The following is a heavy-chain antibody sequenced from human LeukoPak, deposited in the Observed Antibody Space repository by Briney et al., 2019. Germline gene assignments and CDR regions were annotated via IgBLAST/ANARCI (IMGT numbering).Heavy chain of an antibody. CDR1: GFTFSSYW. D-gene: IGHD3-22*01. CDR3: ARGGGRSTMIVADV. CDR2: IKQDESEK. Sequence: GGSLRLSCAASGFTFSSYWMSWVRQAPGEGLEWVANIKQDESEKYYVGSVKGRFTISRDNAKNSLYLQMSSLRAEDTAVYYCARGGGRSTMIVADVWGQGTTVTVSS. V-gene: IGHV3-7*03. J-gene: IGHJ6*02.